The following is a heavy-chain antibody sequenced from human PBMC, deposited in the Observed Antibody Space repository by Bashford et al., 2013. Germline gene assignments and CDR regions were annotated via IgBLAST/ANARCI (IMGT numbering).Heavy chain of an antibody. V-gene: IGHV1-69*06. CDR2: IIPIFGTA. J-gene: IGHJ5*02. D-gene: IGHD3-22*01. CDR3: ARTYDSSGYHLFGWFDP. Sequence: WVRQAPGQGLEWMGGIIPIFGTANYAQKFQGRVTITADKSTSTAYMELSSLRSEDTAVYYCARTYDSSGYHLFGWFDPWGQGTLVTVSS.